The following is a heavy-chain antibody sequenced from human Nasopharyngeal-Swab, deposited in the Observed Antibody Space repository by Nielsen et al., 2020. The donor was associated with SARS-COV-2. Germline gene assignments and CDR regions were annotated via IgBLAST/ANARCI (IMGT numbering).Heavy chain of an antibody. V-gene: IGHV3-30-3*01. Sequence: GESLKISCAASGFTFSRYTMHWVRQAPGKGLKWVAVISYDGSNKYYADSVKGRFTISRDISKNTLYLQMNSLRAEDTAVFYCASTPLDSSGYYYAFHYWGRGTLVTVSS. CDR1: GFTFSRYT. D-gene: IGHD3-22*01. CDR3: ASTPLDSSGYYYAFHY. J-gene: IGHJ4*02. CDR2: ISYDGSNK.